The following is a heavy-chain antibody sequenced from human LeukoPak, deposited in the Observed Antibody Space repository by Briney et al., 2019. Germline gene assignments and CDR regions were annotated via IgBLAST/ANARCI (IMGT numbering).Heavy chain of an antibody. CDR2: IHHTGST. Sequence: SGTLSLTCAVSGGSISSSYLWCWVRPHPGKRLEWIGYIHHTGSTYYNPSLKSRLSISVDTPKNQFSLRLSSVTAEDTAVYYCARLVPHYYYGLDLWGQGTTVTVSS. V-gene: IGHV4-4*02. D-gene: IGHD2-8*02. CDR1: GGSISSSYL. CDR3: ARLVPHYYYGLDL. J-gene: IGHJ6*02.